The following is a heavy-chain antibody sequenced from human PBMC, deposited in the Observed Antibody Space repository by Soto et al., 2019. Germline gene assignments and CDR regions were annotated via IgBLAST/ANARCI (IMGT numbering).Heavy chain of an antibody. J-gene: IGHJ4*02. CDR1: GGSISSYY. CDR3: ARNYDSSCYCDY. V-gene: IGHV4-4*07. CDR2: SYTSGST. Sequence: SETLSLTCTVSGGSISSYYWSWIRQPAGKGLEWIGRSYTSGSTNYNPSLKSRVTMSVDTSKNQFSLKLSSVTAADTAVYYCARNYDSSCYCDYWGQGTLVTVSS. D-gene: IGHD3-22*01.